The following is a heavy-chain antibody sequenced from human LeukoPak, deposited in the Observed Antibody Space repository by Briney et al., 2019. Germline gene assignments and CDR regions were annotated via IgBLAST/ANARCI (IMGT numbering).Heavy chain of an antibody. Sequence: SETLSLTCTVSGGSIGSYYWSWIRQPAGKGLEWIGRIYTSGSTNYNPSLKSRVTMSVDTSKNQFSLKLSSVTAADTAVYYCASGRDGGPGGRSAFDIWGQGTMVTVSS. D-gene: IGHD5-24*01. CDR2: IYTSGST. CDR1: GGSIGSYY. V-gene: IGHV4-4*07. J-gene: IGHJ3*02. CDR3: ASGRDGGPGGRSAFDI.